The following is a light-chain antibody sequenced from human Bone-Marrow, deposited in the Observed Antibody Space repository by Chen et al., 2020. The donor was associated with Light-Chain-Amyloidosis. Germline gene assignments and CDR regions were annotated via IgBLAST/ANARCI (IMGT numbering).Light chain of an antibody. J-gene: IGKJ4*01. CDR1: QTISSNY. V-gene: IGKV3-20*01. CDR3: QQYGTSPLT. Sequence: EIVLTQSPCTLSLSQGDGANLSCRASQTISSNYLTWYQQKVGQAPRRLIYGSSSRATGIPDSFTGSWSGTDFTLTINRLEPEDFAMYYCQQYGTSPLTFGGGTKVEIK. CDR2: GSS.